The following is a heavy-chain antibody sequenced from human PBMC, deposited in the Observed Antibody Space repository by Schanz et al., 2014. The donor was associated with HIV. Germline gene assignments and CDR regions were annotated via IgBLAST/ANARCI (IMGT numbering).Heavy chain of an antibody. Sequence: QVQLQQWGAGLLKPSETLSLTCAVYGGSFTNYYWSWNRQPPGKGLEWIGEINHSGSTNYNPSLKSRVTMSLDPSKNQFSLRLSSVTAADTALYFCARDPLLYCSSTNCLGMDVWGQGTTVIVSS. CDR1: GGSFTNYY. CDR3: ARDPLLYCSSTNCLGMDV. CDR2: INHSGST. V-gene: IGHV4-34*02. D-gene: IGHD2-2*01. J-gene: IGHJ6*02.